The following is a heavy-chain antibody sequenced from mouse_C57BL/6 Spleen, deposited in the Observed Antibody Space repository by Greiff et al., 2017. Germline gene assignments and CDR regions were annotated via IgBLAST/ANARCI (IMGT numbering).Heavy chain of an antibody. J-gene: IGHJ2*01. CDR1: GYTFTSYW. Sequence: QVQLQQPGAELVRPGSSVKLSCKASGYTFTSYWMHWVKQTPIQGLEGLGIIYPSDSETHYNQKFKDKATLTVDKSTSTAYMQLSSLTSEDSAVYYCARGDSLDYWGQGTTLTVSS. CDR3: ARGDSLDY. CDR2: IYPSDSET. V-gene: IGHV1-52*01. D-gene: IGHD2-12*01.